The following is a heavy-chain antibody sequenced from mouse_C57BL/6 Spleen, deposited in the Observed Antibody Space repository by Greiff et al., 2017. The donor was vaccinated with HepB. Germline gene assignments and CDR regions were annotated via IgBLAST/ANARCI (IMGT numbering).Heavy chain of an antibody. V-gene: IGHV2-9-1*01. J-gene: IGHJ2*01. Sequence: VKLQQSGPGLVAPSQSLSITCTVSGFSLTSYAISWVRQPPGKGLEWLGVIWTGGGTNYNSALKSRLSISKDNSKSQVFLKMNSLQTDDTAMYYCARKGYSNGGYYFDYWGQGTTLTVSS. D-gene: IGHD2-5*01. CDR3: ARKGYSNGGYYFDY. CDR2: IWTGGGT. CDR1: GFSLTSYA.